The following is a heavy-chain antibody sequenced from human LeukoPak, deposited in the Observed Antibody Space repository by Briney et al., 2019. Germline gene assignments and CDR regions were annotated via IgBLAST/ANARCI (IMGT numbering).Heavy chain of an antibody. D-gene: IGHD1-1*01. CDR1: GFTVSSNY. J-gene: IGHJ5*02. CDR2: IYSGDNT. CDR3: ARDMET. V-gene: IGHV3-53*01. Sequence: GGSLRLSCAASGFTVSSNYMSWVRQAPGKGLEWVSVIYSGDNTCYADSVKGRFTISRDNSKNTLSLQMNSLRAEDTAVYYCARDMETWGQGTLVTVSS.